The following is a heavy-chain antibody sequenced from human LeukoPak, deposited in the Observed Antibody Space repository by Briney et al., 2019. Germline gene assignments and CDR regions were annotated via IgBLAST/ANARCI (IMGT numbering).Heavy chain of an antibody. V-gene: IGHV3-49*03. CDR3: TRDRGAYNIYDY. CDR1: GFTFGDYA. D-gene: IGHD1-1*01. Sequence: PGRSLRLSCTASGFTFGDYAMSWIRQAPGKGLEWVGFIRSKAYGETADYAASVKGRFTISRDDSKAIAYLQMNSLKTEDTAVYHCTRDRGAYNIYDYWGQGTLVTVSS. J-gene: IGHJ4*02. CDR2: IRSKAYGETA.